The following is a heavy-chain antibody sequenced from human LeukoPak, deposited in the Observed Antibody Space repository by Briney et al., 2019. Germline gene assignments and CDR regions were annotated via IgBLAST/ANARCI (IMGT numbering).Heavy chain of an antibody. CDR2: MNPNSGST. Sequence: ASVKVSCKASGYTFTSYDINWVRQATGQGLEWMGWMNPNSGSTGYAQKFQGRVSITRNTSISTAYMELSGLRSEDTAVYYCARGRSTGYPYYFEYWGQGTLVTVSS. CDR1: GYTFTSYD. V-gene: IGHV1-8*03. CDR3: ARGRSTGYPYYFEY. D-gene: IGHD5-12*01. J-gene: IGHJ4*02.